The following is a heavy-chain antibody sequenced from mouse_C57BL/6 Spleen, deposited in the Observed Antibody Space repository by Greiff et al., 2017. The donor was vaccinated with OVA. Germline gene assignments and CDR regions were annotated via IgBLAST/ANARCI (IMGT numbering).Heavy chain of an antibody. CDR2: IDPENGDT. Sequence: VQLQQSGAELVRPGASVKLSCTASGFNIKDDYMHWVKQRPEQGLEWIGWIDPENGDTEYASKFQGKATITADTSSNTAYLQLSSLTSEDTAVYYCTTVDSSGPYFDYWGQGTTLTVSS. J-gene: IGHJ2*01. CDR3: TTVDSSGPYFDY. D-gene: IGHD3-2*02. CDR1: GFNIKDDY. V-gene: IGHV14-4*01.